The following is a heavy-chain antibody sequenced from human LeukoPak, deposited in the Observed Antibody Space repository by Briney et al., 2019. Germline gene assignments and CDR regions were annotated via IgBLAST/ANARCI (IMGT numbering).Heavy chain of an antibody. D-gene: IGHD3-3*01. CDR2: IIPIFGTA. V-gene: IGHV1-69*13. Sequence: ASVKVSCKASGGTFSSYAISWVRQAPGQGREWMRGIIPIFGTANYAQKFQGRVTITADESTSTAYMELSSLRSEDTAVYYCARVRFLQWLFDYYYMDVWGKRTTVTVSS. CDR1: GGTFSSYA. CDR3: ARVRFLQWLFDYYYMDV. J-gene: IGHJ6*03.